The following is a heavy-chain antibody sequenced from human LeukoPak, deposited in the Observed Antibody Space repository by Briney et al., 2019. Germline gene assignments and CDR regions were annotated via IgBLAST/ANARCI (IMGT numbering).Heavy chain of an antibody. CDR2: IKQDGSEK. D-gene: IGHD3-10*01. J-gene: IGHJ3*02. CDR3: ARDLTPGDYDAFDI. V-gene: IGHV3-7*01. CDR1: GFTFSSYW. Sequence: PGGSLRLSCAASGFTFSSYWMSWVRQAPGKGLEWVANIKQDGSEKYYVDSVKGRFTISRDNGKNSLYLQMNSLRAEDTAVYYCARDLTPGDYDAFDIWGQGTMVTVSS.